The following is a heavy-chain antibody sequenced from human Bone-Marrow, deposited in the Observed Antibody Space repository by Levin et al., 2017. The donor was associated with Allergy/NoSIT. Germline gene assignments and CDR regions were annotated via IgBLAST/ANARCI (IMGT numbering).Heavy chain of an antibody. V-gene: IGHV3-30*18. CDR2: ISYDGSNK. CDR1: GFTFSSYG. J-gene: IGHJ4*02. Sequence: GGSLRLSCAASGFTFSSYGMHWVRQAPGKGLEWVAVISYDGSNKYYADSVKGRFTISRDNSKNTLYLQMNSLRAEDTAVYYCAKDSQKYYYDSSGYDQGAGCFDYWGQGTLVTVSS. CDR3: AKDSQKYYYDSSGYDQGAGCFDY. D-gene: IGHD3-22*01.